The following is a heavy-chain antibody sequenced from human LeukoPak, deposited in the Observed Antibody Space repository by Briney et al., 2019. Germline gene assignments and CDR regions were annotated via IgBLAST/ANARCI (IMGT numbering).Heavy chain of an antibody. CDR1: GFTFSSYA. J-gene: IGHJ6*03. CDR2: ILDSGYST. CDR3: AKLGGHPLHNYYVGV. V-gene: IGHV3-23*01. Sequence: PGGSLRLSCAASGFTFSSYAMSWVRQAPGKGLEWVAGILDSGYSTYYANSVKGRFTISRDNSNNTLYLQMNRLRAEDTAVYYCAKLGGHPLHNYYVGVWGKGTTVAVSS. D-gene: IGHD3-16*01.